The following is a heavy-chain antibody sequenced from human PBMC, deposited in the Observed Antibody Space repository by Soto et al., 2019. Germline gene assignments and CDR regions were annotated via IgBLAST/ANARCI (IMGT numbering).Heavy chain of an antibody. D-gene: IGHD3-3*01. CDR2: INHSGST. Sequence: SETLSLTCAVYGGSFSGYYWSWIRQPPGKGLEWIGEINHSGSTNYNPSLKSRVTISVDTSKNQFSLKLSSVTAADTAVYYCARTYYDFWSGYTDYWGQGTLVTVSS. CDR3: ARTYYDFWSGYTDY. J-gene: IGHJ4*02. V-gene: IGHV4-34*01. CDR1: GGSFSGYY.